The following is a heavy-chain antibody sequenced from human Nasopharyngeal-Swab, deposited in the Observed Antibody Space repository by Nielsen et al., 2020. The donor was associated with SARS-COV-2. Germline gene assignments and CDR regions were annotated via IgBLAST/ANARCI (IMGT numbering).Heavy chain of an antibody. Sequence: SETLSLTCTVSGGSISSSSYHWGWIRQPPGKGLEWIGSIYYSGSTYYNPSLKSRVTISVDTSKNQFSLKLSSVTAADTAVYYCARSSSGWPDYWGQGTLVTVSS. D-gene: IGHD6-19*01. CDR2: IYYSGST. CDR1: GGSISSSSYH. CDR3: ARSSSGWPDY. V-gene: IGHV4-39*01. J-gene: IGHJ4*02.